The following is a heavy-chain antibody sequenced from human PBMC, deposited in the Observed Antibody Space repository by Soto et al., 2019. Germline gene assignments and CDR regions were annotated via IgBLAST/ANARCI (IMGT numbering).Heavy chain of an antibody. CDR2: ISSSSSTI. J-gene: IGHJ4*01. CDR3: ARGGRRYDRRGYFDY. CDR1: GFTFSSYS. Sequence: EVQLVESGGGLVQPGGSLRLSCAASGFTFSSYSMNWVRQAPGKGLEWVSYISSSSSTIYYADSVKGRFTISRDNAKNSLYLQMNSLRAEDTAVYYCARGGRRYDRRGYFDYWGHGTLVTVSS. D-gene: IGHD5-12*01. V-gene: IGHV3-48*01.